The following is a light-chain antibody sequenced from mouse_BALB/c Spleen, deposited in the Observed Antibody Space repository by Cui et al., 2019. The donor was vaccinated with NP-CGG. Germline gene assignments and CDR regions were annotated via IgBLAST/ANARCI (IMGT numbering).Light chain of an antibody. CDR2: GTN. CDR3: ALWYSNHWV. Sequence: QAVVTQESALTTSPGETVTLTCRSSTRAVTTTNYANWVQERPDHLFTGLIGGTNNRSPGVPARFSGSLIGDKAVLTITGAQTRDEAIYFCALWYSNHWVFGGGTKLTVL. CDR1: TRAVTTTNY. J-gene: IGLJ1*01. V-gene: IGLV1*01.